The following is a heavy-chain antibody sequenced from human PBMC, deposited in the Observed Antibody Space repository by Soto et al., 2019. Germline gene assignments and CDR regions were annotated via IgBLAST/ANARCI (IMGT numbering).Heavy chain of an antibody. Sequence: QAHLVESGGGVVQPGRSLRLSCAASGFTYTSYGMHWVRQAPGTRLEWVAVISYDGGLQHYADSVKGRFNISRDNSKNMVLLQMSSLSAEDTAVYYCVSDRGYGHASVPYSWGQGTLVSVSS. CDR2: ISYDGGLQ. J-gene: IGHJ4*02. CDR3: VSDRGYGHASVPYS. CDR1: GFTYTSYG. D-gene: IGHD5-18*01. V-gene: IGHV3-30*03.